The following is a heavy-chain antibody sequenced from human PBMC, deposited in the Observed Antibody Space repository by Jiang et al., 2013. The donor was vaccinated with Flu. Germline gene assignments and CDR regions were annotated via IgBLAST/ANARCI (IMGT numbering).Heavy chain of an antibody. CDR1: GFTFSDHY. CDR3: TTEVIDDYGDYFFSLPPXLD. V-gene: IGHV3-72*01. D-gene: IGHD4-17*01. J-gene: IGHJ4*02. Sequence: VQLLESGGGLVQPGGSLRLSCAASGFTFSDHYMDWVRQAPGKGLEWVGRTRNRANSYTTEYAASVKGRFAISRDDSKNTLYLQMNSLKTEDTAVYYCTTEVIDDYGDYFFSLPPXLDWGQGTLVTVSS. CDR2: TRNRANSYTT.